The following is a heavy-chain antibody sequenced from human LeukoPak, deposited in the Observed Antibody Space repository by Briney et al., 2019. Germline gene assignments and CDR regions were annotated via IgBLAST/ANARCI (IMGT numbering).Heavy chain of an antibody. Sequence: GGSLRLSCAASGFTFSSYSMNWVRQAPGKGLEWVSYISSSSSTIYYADSVKGRFTISRDNAKNSLYLQMNSLRAEDTAVYYCARDRGENWNELDYWGQGTLVTVSS. CDR1: GFTFSSYS. CDR3: ARDRGENWNELDY. V-gene: IGHV3-48*01. CDR2: ISSSSSTI. J-gene: IGHJ4*02. D-gene: IGHD1-1*01.